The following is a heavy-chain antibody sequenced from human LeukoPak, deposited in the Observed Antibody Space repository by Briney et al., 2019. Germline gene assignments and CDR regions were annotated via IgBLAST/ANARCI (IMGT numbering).Heavy chain of an antibody. CDR1: GGSISSSSYY. CDR3: ARGRSRTYYYGSGSYPISHPHYFDY. D-gene: IGHD3-10*01. CDR2: IYYSGST. J-gene: IGHJ4*02. V-gene: IGHV4-39*01. Sequence: SETLSLTCTVSGGSISSSSYYWGWIRQPPGKGLEWIGSIYYSGSTYYNPSLKSRVTISVDTSKNQFSLKLSSVTAADTAVYYCARGRSRTYYYGSGSYPISHPHYFDYWGQGTLVTVSS.